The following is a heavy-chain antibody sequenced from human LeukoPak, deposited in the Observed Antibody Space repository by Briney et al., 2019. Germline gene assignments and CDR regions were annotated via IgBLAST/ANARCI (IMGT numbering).Heavy chain of an antibody. CDR3: ARAGQDYDFSTRPFDY. J-gene: IGHJ4*02. D-gene: IGHD3-3*01. CDR2: INPSGGST. CDR1: GYTFTSYY. Sequence: ASVKVSCAASGYTFTSYYMHWVRQAPGQGLEWMGIINPSGGSTSYAQKFQGRVTMTRDMSTSTVYMELSSLRSEDTAVYYCARAGQDYDFSTRPFDYWGQGTLVTVSS. V-gene: IGHV1-46*01.